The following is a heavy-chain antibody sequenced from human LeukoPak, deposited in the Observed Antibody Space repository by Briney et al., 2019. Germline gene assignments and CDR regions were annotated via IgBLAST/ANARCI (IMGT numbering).Heavy chain of an antibody. CDR1: GGSISSSSYY. CDR2: IYYSGST. CDR3: ARSGRQWLVRDYGMDV. D-gene: IGHD6-19*01. Sequence: SETLSLTCTVSGGSISSSSYYWGWIRQPPGKGLEWIGSIYYSGSTYYNPSLKSRVTISVDTSKNQFSLKLSSVTAADTAVYYCARSGRQWLVRDYGMDVWGQGTTVTVSS. V-gene: IGHV4-39*07. J-gene: IGHJ6*02.